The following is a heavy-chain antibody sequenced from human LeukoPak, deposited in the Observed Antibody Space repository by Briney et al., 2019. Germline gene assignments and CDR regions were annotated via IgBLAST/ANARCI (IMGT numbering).Heavy chain of an antibody. J-gene: IGHJ4*02. CDR2: IWYDGSNK. D-gene: IGHD6-13*01. Sequence: PGRSLRLSCAASGLTFSNHGMHWVRQAPGKGLEWVAFIWYDGSNKYYADSVKGRFTISRDNSKNTLYLQMNSLGAEDTAVYYCAKADPPSSIVAAYPDYWGQGTQVTVSS. CDR1: GLTFSNHG. CDR3: AKADPPSSIVAAYPDY. V-gene: IGHV3-30*02.